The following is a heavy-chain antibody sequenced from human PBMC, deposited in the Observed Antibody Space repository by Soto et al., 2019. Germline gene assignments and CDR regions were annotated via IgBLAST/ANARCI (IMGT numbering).Heavy chain of an antibody. CDR2: ISTSSNYI. V-gene: IGHV3-21*01. CDR1: GITFSSYS. CDR3: ARVMKGPMIREYYLDY. Sequence: GGSLRLSCAASGITFSSYSMNWVRQAPGKGLEWVSSISTSSNYIYYADSVKGRFTISRDDAKNSLYLQMNSLRAEDTAVYYCARVMKGPMIREYYLDYWGQGTLVTVSS. J-gene: IGHJ4*02. D-gene: IGHD3-10*01.